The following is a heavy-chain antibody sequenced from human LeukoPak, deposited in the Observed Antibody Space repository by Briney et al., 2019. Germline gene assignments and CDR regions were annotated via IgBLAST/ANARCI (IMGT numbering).Heavy chain of an antibody. D-gene: IGHD2-2*01. J-gene: IGHJ5*02. V-gene: IGHV1-8*01. CDR3: ARGGEYCSSTSCPNWFDP. CDR2: MNPNSGNT. Sequence: ASVKVSCKAPGYTFTSYDINWVRQATGQGLEWMGWMNPNSGNTGYAQKFQGRVTMTRNTSISTAYMELSSLRSEDTVVYYCARGGEYCSSTSCPNWFDPWGQGTLVTVSS. CDR1: GYTFTSYD.